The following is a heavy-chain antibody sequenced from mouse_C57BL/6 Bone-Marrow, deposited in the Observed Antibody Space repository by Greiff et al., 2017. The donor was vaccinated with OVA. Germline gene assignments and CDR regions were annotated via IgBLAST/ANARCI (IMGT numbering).Heavy chain of an antibody. CDR3: ARWDN. Sequence: VQLQQSGAELVQPGASVKLSCTASGFYITAYYLHWVKQRTEQGLEWLGMIDPEAGDPTYAPPFPGKATLTADTSSNTAYLQLSSLTSEDTAVYGCARWDNGGQGTTLTVTS. J-gene: IGHJ2*01. CDR1: GFYITAYY. CDR2: IDPEAGDP. V-gene: IGHV14-2*01.